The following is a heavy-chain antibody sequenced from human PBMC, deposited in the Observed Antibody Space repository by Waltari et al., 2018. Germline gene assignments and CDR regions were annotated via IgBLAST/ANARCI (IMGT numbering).Heavy chain of an antibody. D-gene: IGHD1-1*01. CDR1: GGSLSRGGDF. V-gene: IGHV4-30-4*08. J-gene: IGHJ3*02. CDR3: ARQGLNWNAQRGSQSAFDI. Sequence: QVQLQESGPGVVKSSQTLSLTCTVSGGSLSRGGDFWSWIHQSPGRGPEWIGVIYDSANTNYNPSLRSRVILTIDISKNQFSLKMRSVTAADTAVYYCARQGLNWNAQRGSQSAFDIWGQGAMVTVSA. CDR2: IYDSANT.